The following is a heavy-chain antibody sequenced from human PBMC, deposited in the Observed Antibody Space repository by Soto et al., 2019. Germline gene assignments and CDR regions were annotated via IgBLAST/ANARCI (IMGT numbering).Heavy chain of an antibody. Sequence: ASVKVSCKASGYAFTSYAIHWVRQAPGQRLEWMGWINAGNGNTKYSQKFQGRVTITRDTSASTAYMELSSLRSEDTAVYYCARGYFGEAKWDYYYYMDVWGKGTTVTVSS. J-gene: IGHJ6*03. CDR1: GYAFTSYA. V-gene: IGHV1-3*01. CDR2: INAGNGNT. CDR3: ARGYFGEAKWDYYYYMDV. D-gene: IGHD3-3*01.